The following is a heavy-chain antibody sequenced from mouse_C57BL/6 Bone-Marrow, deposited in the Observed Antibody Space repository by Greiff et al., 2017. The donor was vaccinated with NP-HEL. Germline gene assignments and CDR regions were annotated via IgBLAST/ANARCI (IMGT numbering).Heavy chain of an antibody. V-gene: IGHV1-55*01. CDR1: GYTFTSYW. D-gene: IGHD1-1*01. Sequence: QVQLKQPGAELVKPGASVKMSCKASGYTFTSYWITWVKQRPGQGLEWIGDIYPGSGSTNYNEKFKSKATLTVDTSSSTAYMQLSSLTSEDSAVYYCATPLTTVVAPEFAYWGQGTLVTVSA. CDR2: IYPGSGST. J-gene: IGHJ3*01. CDR3: ATPLTTVVAPEFAY.